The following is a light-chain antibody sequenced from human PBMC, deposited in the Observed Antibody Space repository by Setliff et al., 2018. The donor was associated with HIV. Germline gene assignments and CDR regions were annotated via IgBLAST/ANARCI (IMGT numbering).Light chain of an antibody. J-gene: IGLJ1*01. CDR1: SSDVGGYNY. CDR3: SSYTSSSPLDV. V-gene: IGLV2-14*01. CDR2: EVS. Sequence: QSALTQPASVSGSPGQSITISCTGTSSDVGGYNYVSWYQQHPGKAPKLMIYEVSNRPSGVSDRFSGSKSGNTASLTISGLQTEDEADYFCSSYTSSSPLDVFATGTKVTVL.